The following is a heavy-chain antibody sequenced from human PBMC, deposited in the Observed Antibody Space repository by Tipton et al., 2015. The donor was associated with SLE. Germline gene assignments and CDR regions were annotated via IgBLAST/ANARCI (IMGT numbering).Heavy chain of an antibody. Sequence: TLSLTCTVSGGSISSSSYYWGWIRQPPGKGLEWIGSIYYSGSTYYNPSLKSRVTISVDTSKNQFSLKLSSVTAADTAVYYCARSWYGISSDYWGQGTLVTVSS. J-gene: IGHJ4*02. D-gene: IGHD6-13*01. CDR2: IYYSGST. CDR1: GGSISSSSYY. V-gene: IGHV4-39*07. CDR3: ARSWYGISSDY.